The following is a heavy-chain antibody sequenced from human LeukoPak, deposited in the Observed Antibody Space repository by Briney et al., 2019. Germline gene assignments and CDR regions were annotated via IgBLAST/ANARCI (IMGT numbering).Heavy chain of an antibody. CDR1: GGSISSGSYY. CDR3: ARLGIVVVPAAAGFDY. CDR2: IYTSGST. J-gene: IGHJ4*02. V-gene: IGHV4-61*02. Sequence: PSETLSLTCTVSGGSISSGSYYWSWIRQPAGKGLEWIGRIYTSGSTNYNPSLKSRVTISVDTSKNQFSLKLSSVTAADTAVYYCARLGIVVVPAAAGFDYWGQGTLVTVSS. D-gene: IGHD2-2*01.